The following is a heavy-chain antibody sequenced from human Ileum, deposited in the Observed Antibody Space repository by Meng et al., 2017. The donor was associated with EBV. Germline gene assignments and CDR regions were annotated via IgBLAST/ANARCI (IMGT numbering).Heavy chain of an antibody. CDR1: GFPFSHYW. CDR2: TNEDGGFT. V-gene: IGHV3-74*01. J-gene: IGHJ4*02. Sequence: VELVESGGGLIQPGGSLSRSCANSGFPFSHYWMHGVRQVPGKGLVWVSRTNEDGGFTTYADSVRGRFTISRDNTKNILYLQMDSLRAEDTAVYFCSRDLAGPYDDWGQGTLVTVSS. CDR3: SRDLAGPYDD.